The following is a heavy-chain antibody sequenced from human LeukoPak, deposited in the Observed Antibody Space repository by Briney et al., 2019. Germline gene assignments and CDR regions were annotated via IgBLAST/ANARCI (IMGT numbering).Heavy chain of an antibody. J-gene: IGHJ4*02. CDR3: ARVPTQQLVLGYFDY. Sequence: GGSLRLSCAASEFTFSRYWMSWVRQAPGKGLEWVANITPDGSEKYYVDFVKGRFTISRDNAKNSLYLQMNSLRVEDTAVYYCARVPTQQLVLGYFDYWGQGTLVTVSS. CDR1: EFTFSRYW. V-gene: IGHV3-7*01. CDR2: ITPDGSEK. D-gene: IGHD6-13*01.